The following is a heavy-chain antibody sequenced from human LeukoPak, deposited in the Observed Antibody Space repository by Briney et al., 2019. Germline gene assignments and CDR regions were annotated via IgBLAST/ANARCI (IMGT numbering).Heavy chain of an antibody. D-gene: IGHD3-10*01. CDR1: GGSITTYY. J-gene: IGHJ6*03. CDR3: ARGAPSLYYYYMDI. CDR2: VYASGST. Sequence: PETLSLTCTVSGGSITTYYWNWVRQPPGEGLEWIGYVYASGSTNFNPSLKSRVTISLDTSKNQSSLKLTSVTAADTAVYYCARGAPSLYYYYMDIWGKGTTVTVSS. V-gene: IGHV4-4*09.